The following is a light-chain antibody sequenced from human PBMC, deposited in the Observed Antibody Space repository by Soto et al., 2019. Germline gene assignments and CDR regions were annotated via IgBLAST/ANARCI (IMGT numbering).Light chain of an antibody. V-gene: IGKV1-39*01. CDR2: AAS. CDR1: QSITNY. J-gene: IGKJ2*01. Sequence: DLQMTQSPSSLSVSVGDRVTITCRTSQSITNYLNWYQQKPGKAPKLLVYAASSLQSGVPSRFSGNGSGTDFTLTIGSLQPEDFGSYYCQQSDSYPYTFDQGTKLEIK. CDR3: QQSDSYPYT.